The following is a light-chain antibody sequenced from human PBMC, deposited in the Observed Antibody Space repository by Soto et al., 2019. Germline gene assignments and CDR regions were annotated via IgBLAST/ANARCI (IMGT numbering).Light chain of an antibody. Sequence: DIQMTQSPSSLSASVGDRVTITCRASQSISNYLNWYQQKPGKAPKLLIYTASTLQSGVPSRFSGSGSGTDFTLIISSLQPEDFATYYCQQSYSATTFGGGTKVEIK. CDR2: TAS. V-gene: IGKV1-39*01. J-gene: IGKJ4*01. CDR1: QSISNY. CDR3: QQSYSATT.